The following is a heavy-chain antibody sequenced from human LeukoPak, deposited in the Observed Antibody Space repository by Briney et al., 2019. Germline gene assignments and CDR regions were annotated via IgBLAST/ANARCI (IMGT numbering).Heavy chain of an antibody. Sequence: GGSLTLYCAASGFTISSFGMHWVRQAPGKALEWVAVIWYDASDRYYADSVKGRFTISRDNSKNTLFLQMNSLRDDDTAVYYCVRGVGVSRFNYFDPWGQGTLVVVSS. V-gene: IGHV3-33*01. J-gene: IGHJ5*02. CDR3: VRGVGVSRFNYFDP. CDR1: GFTISSFG. D-gene: IGHD5-24*01. CDR2: IWYDASDR.